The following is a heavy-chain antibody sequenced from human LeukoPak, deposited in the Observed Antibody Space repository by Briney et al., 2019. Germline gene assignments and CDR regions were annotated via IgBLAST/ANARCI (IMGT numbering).Heavy chain of an antibody. CDR2: ISAYNGNT. Sequence: ASVTVSCKASGYTFTSYGISWVRQAPGQGLEWMGWISAYNGNTNYAQKLQGRVTMTTDTSTSKAYMELRSLRSDDTAVYYCARDSNYDYVWGSYRPRALDPWGQGTLVTVSS. J-gene: IGHJ5*02. D-gene: IGHD3-16*02. CDR1: GYTFTSYG. CDR3: ARDSNYDYVWGSYRPRALDP. V-gene: IGHV1-18*04.